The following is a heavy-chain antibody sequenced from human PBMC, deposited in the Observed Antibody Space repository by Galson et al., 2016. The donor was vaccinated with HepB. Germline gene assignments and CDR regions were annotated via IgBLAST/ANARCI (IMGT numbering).Heavy chain of an antibody. D-gene: IGHD6-25*01. CDR2: ISYSGTS. CDR3: ARATIAAWHFDL. CDR1: GGSITTDY. Sequence: ETLSLTCTVSGGSITTDYWTWIRQPPGKGLEWIGYISYSGTSKYNPSLRSRVTISGDTSKNQFSLKFISVTAADTAVYYCARATIAAWHFDLWGRGALVAVSS. J-gene: IGHJ2*01. V-gene: IGHV4-59*01.